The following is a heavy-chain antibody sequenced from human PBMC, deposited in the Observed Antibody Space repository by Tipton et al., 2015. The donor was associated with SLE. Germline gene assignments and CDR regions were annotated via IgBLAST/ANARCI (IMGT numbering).Heavy chain of an antibody. CDR3: ARDVGGYNTGWFPYYFDY. Sequence: LRLSCIVSGDSISSSSYYWGWIRQPPGKGLEWIANIYYSGGTNYNPSLQSRVTISLDTSKNQFSLKLSSVTAADTAVYYCARDVGGYNTGWFPYYFDYWGQGTLVTVSS. CDR1: GDSISSSSYY. V-gene: IGHV4-39*07. J-gene: IGHJ4*02. D-gene: IGHD2-8*02. CDR2: IYYSGGT.